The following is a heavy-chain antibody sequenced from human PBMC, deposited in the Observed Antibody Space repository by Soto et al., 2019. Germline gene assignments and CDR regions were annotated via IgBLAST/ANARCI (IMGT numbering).Heavy chain of an antibody. J-gene: IGHJ6*02. CDR3: ARGKYQLPGHYYYGMGV. Sequence: ASVKVSCKASGYTFTGYYMHWVRQAPGQGLEWMGWINPNSGGTNYAQKFQGWVTMTRDTSISTAYMELSRLRSDDTAVYYCARGKYQLPGHYYYGMGVWGQGTTVTVSS. CDR1: GYTFTGYY. V-gene: IGHV1-2*04. D-gene: IGHD2-2*01. CDR2: INPNSGGT.